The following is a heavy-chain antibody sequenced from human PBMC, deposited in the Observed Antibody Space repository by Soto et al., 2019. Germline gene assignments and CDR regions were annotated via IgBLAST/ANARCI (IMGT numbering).Heavy chain of an antibody. V-gene: IGHV3-30*18. J-gene: IGHJ4*02. D-gene: IGHD5-18*01. CDR1: GFTFSSYG. Sequence: QVQLVESGGGVVQPGRSLRLSCAASGFTFSSYGMHWVRQAPGKGLEWVAVISYDGSNKYYADSVKGRFTISRDNSKITLYLQMNSLRAEDTAVYYGAKGARGYSYKHLDYWGQGTLVTVSS. CDR2: ISYDGSNK. CDR3: AKGARGYSYKHLDY.